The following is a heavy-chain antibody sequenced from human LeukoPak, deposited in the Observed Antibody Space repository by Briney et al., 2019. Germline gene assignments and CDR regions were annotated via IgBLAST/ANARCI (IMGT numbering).Heavy chain of an antibody. CDR3: ARDGTGDRWGHFDY. D-gene: IGHD7-27*01. CDR1: GFTVSSNY. Sequence: QSGGSLRLSCAASGFTVSSNYMSWVRQAPGKGLEWVSVIYSGGSTYYADSVKGRFTISRDNSKNTLYLQVNSLRAEDTAVYYCARDGTGDRWGHFDYWGQGTLVTVSS. V-gene: IGHV3-53*01. J-gene: IGHJ4*02. CDR2: IYSGGST.